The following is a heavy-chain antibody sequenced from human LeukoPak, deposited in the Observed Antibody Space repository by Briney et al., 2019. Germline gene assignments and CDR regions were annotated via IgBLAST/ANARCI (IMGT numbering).Heavy chain of an antibody. V-gene: IGHV4-38-2*02. D-gene: IGHD6-13*01. CDR1: GYSISSDYY. Sequence: SETLSLTCTVSGYSISSDYYWAWIRQPPGKGLEWIGSIYHSGSTNYNPSLKSRVTISVDTSKNQFSLKLSSVTAADTAVYYCARGPSSSWTNWFDPWGQGTLVTVSS. CDR2: IYHSGST. J-gene: IGHJ5*02. CDR3: ARGPSSSWTNWFDP.